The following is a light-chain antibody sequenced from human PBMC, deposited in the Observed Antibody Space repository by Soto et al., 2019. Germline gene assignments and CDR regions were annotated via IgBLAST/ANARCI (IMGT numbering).Light chain of an antibody. V-gene: IGKV1-39*01. CDR2: GAS. Sequence: DIQMTQSPSSLSASEGDRVTITCRASQSINRHVNWYQQKPGRAPKLLIYGASNLQSDAPSRFSGSGSGTDFTLTVLDLQPEDFATYYCQQGYSLPVTFGQGTRLEIK. CDR1: QSINRH. J-gene: IGKJ5*01. CDR3: QQGYSLPVT.